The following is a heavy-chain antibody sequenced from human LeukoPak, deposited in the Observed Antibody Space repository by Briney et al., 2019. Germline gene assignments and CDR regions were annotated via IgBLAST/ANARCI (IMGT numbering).Heavy chain of an antibody. CDR3: TREAVAGRGFDY. V-gene: IGHV3-48*01. Sequence: GGSLRLSCAASGFTFSTYSMTWVRQAPGKGLEWVSYISSRSTTIYYADSMRGRFTISRDNAKNALYLQVNNLRVEDTALYYCTREAVAGRGFDYWGQGALVTVSS. J-gene: IGHJ4*02. CDR2: ISSRSTTI. CDR1: GFTFSTYS. D-gene: IGHD6-19*01.